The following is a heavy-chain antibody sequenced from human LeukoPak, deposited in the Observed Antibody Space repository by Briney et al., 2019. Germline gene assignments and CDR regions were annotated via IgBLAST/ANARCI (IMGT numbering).Heavy chain of an antibody. V-gene: IGHV4-34*01. CDR3: AREKSGDYGDYFDY. CDR1: GGSFSGYY. D-gene: IGHD4-17*01. CDR2: INHSGST. J-gene: IGHJ4*02. Sequence: SETLSLTCAVYGGSFSGYYWSWIRQPPGKGLEWIGEINHSGSTNYNPSLKSRVTMSVDTSKNQFSLKLSSVTAADTAVNYCAREKSGDYGDYFDYWGQGTLVTVSS.